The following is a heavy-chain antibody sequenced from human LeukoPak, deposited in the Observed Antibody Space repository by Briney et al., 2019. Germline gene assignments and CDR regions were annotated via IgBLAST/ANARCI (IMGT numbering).Heavy chain of an antibody. J-gene: IGHJ3*02. D-gene: IGHD2-2*01. Sequence: SVKVSCKASGGTFSSYAISWVRQAPGQGLEWMGGIIPIFGTANYAQRFQGRVTITADKSTGTAYMELSSLRSEDTAVYYCASSSTRLDEDAFDIWGQGTMVTVSS. CDR1: GGTFSSYA. V-gene: IGHV1-69*06. CDR3: ASSSTRLDEDAFDI. CDR2: IIPIFGTA.